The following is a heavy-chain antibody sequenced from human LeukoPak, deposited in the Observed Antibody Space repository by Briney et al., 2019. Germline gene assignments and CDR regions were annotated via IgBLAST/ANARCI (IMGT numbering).Heavy chain of an antibody. CDR2: INTNTGNP. V-gene: IGHV7-4-1*02. CDR3: ARVLSIAVAGTWDFDY. CDR1: VYTFTSYA. D-gene: IGHD6-19*01. Sequence: ASVKVSCKASVYTFTSYAMNWVRQAPGQGLEWMGWINTNTGNPTYAQGFTGRFVFSLDTSVSTAYLQISSLKAEDTAVYYCARVLSIAVAGTWDFDYWGQGTLVTVSS. J-gene: IGHJ4*02.